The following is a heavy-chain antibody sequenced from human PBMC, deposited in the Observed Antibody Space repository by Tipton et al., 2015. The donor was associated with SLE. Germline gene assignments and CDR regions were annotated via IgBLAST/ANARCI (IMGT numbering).Heavy chain of an antibody. CDR2: FNHGGST. J-gene: IGHJ3*02. V-gene: IGHV4-39*07. CDR3: ARAPMVITAFDI. CDR1: GGSISSGGYY. D-gene: IGHD2/OR15-2a*01. Sequence: TLSLTCSVSGGSISSGGYYWSWIRQPPGKGLEYIGTFNHGGSTHYNPPLKSRVTISVDTSKMQFSLRLTSVTAADTAVYYCARAPMVITAFDIWGQGTMVTVSS.